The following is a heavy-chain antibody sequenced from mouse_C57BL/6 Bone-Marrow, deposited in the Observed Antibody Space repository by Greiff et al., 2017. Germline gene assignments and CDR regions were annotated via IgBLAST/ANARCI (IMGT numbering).Heavy chain of an antibody. J-gene: IGHJ2*01. CDR1: GFNIKDDY. Sequence: EVQLQQSGAELVRPGASVKLSCTASGFNIKDDYMHWVKQRPEQGLEWIGWIDPENGDTEYASKFQGKAPITADTSSNTAYLQLSSLTSEDTAVXYCTPCYYYEGYWGQGTTLTVSS. CDR2: IDPENGDT. CDR3: TPCYYYEGY. V-gene: IGHV14-4*01. D-gene: IGHD2-4*01.